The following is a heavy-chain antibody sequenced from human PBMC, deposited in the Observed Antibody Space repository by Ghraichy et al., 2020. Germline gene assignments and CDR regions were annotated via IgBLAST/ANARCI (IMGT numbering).Heavy chain of an antibody. Sequence: SETLSLTCTVSDGSINSFYWSWFRQPAGKRLEWIGRLYTSGTTNYNPSLKSRVTMSVDTSKNQFSLNLTYVTAADTAVYFCTGGVFPPDVWGQGTVVTVSS. J-gene: IGHJ6*02. CDR2: LYTSGTT. CDR3: TGGVFPPDV. CDR1: DGSINSFY. V-gene: IGHV4-4*07.